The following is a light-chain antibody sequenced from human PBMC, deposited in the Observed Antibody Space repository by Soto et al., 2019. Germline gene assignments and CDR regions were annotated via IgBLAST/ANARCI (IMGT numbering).Light chain of an antibody. J-gene: IGKJ1*01. CDR1: QSVSSN. Sequence: EIVMTQSPATLSVSAGDRATLSCRASQSVSSNLAWYQQKPGQAPRLLIYGASTRATGIPARFSGSGSGTEFTLTISSLQSEDFAVYYCQQYNNWTPWTFGQGTKVEIK. V-gene: IGKV3-15*01. CDR3: QQYNNWTPWT. CDR2: GAS.